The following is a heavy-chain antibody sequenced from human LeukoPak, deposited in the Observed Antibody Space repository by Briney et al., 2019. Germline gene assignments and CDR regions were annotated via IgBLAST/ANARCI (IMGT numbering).Heavy chain of an antibody. V-gene: IGHV3-21*04. Sequence: GGSLRLSCAASGFTFSSYSMNWVRQAPGKGLEWVSSISSSSSYIYYADSVNGRFTISRDNSNNTVYLQMNSLRAEDTAVYYCARDGPANWFDPWGQGTLVTVSS. J-gene: IGHJ5*02. CDR1: GFTFSSYS. CDR2: ISSSSSYI. CDR3: ARDGPANWFDP.